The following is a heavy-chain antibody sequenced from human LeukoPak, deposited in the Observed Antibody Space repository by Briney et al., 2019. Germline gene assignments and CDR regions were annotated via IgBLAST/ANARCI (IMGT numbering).Heavy chain of an antibody. CDR3: ARPSHSSGWTNPLRAFGY. CDR1: GGSFSGYY. CDR2: INHSGST. J-gene: IGHJ4*02. V-gene: IGHV4-34*01. D-gene: IGHD6-19*01. Sequence: SETLSLTCAVYGGSFSGYYWSWIRQPPGKGLEWIGEINHSGSTNYNPSLKSRVTISVDTSKNQFSLKLSSVTAADTAVYYCARPSHSSGWTNPLRAFGYWGQGTLVTVSS.